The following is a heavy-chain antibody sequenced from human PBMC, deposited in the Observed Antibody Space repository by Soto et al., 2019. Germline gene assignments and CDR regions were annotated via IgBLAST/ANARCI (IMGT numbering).Heavy chain of an antibody. CDR3: ARGNSSNWDEDWFDP. CDR2: INTNTGNP. J-gene: IGHJ5*02. V-gene: IGHV7-4-1*01. Sequence: GASVKVSCKASGYTFISYAMHWVRQDPGQGLEWMGWINTNTGNPTYAQGFTGRFVFSLDTSVSTAYLQISSLKAEDTAVYYCARGNSSNWDEDWFDPWGQGTQVTVSS. D-gene: IGHD1-1*01. CDR1: GYTFISYA.